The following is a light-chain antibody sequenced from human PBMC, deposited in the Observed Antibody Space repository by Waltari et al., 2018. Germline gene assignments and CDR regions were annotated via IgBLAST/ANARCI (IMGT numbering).Light chain of an antibody. CDR2: GAS. Sequence: EIVMTQSPATLSVSPGERATLSCRASQSLSDNLAWYQQKPGQAPWLLIYGASTRATGIPARFSGSGSGTDFTLTINSLQSEDFAIYYCQQYNTWPPITFGQGTRVEIK. V-gene: IGKV3-15*01. CDR3: QQYNTWPPIT. J-gene: IGKJ5*01. CDR1: QSLSDN.